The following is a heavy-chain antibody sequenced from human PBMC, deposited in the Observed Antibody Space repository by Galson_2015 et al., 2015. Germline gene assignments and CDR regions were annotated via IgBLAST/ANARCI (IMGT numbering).Heavy chain of an antibody. CDR2: IWYDGSNK. J-gene: IGHJ6*02. Sequence: SLRLSCAASGFTFSSYGMHWVRQAPGKGLEWVAVIWYDGSNKYYADSVKGRFTISRDNSKNTLYLQMNSLRAEDTAVYYCARGPPAMVSINYYGMDVWGRGTTVTVSS. D-gene: IGHD5-18*01. V-gene: IGHV3-33*01. CDR1: GFTFSSYG. CDR3: ARGPPAMVSINYYGMDV.